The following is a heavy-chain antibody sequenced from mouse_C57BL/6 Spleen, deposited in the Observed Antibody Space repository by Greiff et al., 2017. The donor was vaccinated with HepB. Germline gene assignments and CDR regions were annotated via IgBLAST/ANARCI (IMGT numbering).Heavy chain of an antibody. CDR1: GYAFSSYW. D-gene: IGHD2-14*01. V-gene: IGHV1-80*01. CDR2: IYPGDGDT. Sequence: QVQLQQSGAELVKPGASVKISCKASGYAFSSYWMNWVKQRPGKGLEWIGQIYPGDGDTNYNGKFKGKATLTADKSSSTAYMQLSSLTSEDSAVYFCAREGVLSYYAMDYWGQGTSVTVSS. CDR3: AREGVLSYYAMDY. J-gene: IGHJ4*01.